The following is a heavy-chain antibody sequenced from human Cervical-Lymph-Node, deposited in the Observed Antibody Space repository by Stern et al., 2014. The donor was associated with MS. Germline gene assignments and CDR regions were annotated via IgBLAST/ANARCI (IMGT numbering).Heavy chain of an antibody. J-gene: IGHJ4*02. D-gene: IGHD6-19*01. V-gene: IGHV3-11*06. CDR1: GFTFRNYY. CDR2: ISTTTNYI. CDR3: ARAFSTGWYGGSDY. Sequence: VQLVESGGGLVKPGGSLRLSCVASGFTFRNYYMSWIRQAPGKGLERLSYISTTTNYIKYADSVKGRFTISRDNAKNSLYLQMNSLRGEDTAIYYCARAFSTGWYGGSDYWGQGTLVSVSS.